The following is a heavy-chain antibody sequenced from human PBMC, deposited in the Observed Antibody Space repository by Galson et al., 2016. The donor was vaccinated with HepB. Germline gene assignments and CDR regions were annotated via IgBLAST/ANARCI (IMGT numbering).Heavy chain of an antibody. CDR3: ARENFWKLDQ. Sequence: SLRLSCAASGFTFSTYTMNWVRQAPGKGLEWVGKIRADGTANDHVGSVKGRFTMSRDNAQKSLFLQMTSLRVEDTAVYYCARENFWKLDQWGQGTLVTVSA. V-gene: IGHV3-7*03. J-gene: IGHJ5*02. CDR1: GFTFSTYT. CDR2: IRADGTAN. D-gene: IGHD3-3*01.